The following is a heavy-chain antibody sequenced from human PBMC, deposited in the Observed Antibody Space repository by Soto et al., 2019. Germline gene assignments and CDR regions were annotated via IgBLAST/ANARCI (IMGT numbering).Heavy chain of an antibody. Sequence: LRLSCSASGFTFSNAWMSWVRQAPLNGLEWVGRIKSKTDGWTTDYSAPVKGRFTISRDDSKNTLYLQMNSLKTEDTAVYYCTTVSLHYYDSSGYYYGNDAFDIWGQGTMVTVSS. CDR3: TTVSLHYYDSSGYYYGNDAFDI. CDR1: GFTFSNAW. D-gene: IGHD3-22*01. J-gene: IGHJ3*02. CDR2: IKSKTDGWTT. V-gene: IGHV3-15*01.